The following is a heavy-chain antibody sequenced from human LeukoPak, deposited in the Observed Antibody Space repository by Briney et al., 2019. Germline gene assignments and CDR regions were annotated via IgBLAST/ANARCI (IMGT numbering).Heavy chain of an antibody. D-gene: IGHD3-10*01. CDR3: ARGSHGMVRGVMVY. Sequence: ASVKVSCKASGYTFTSYGISWVRQAPGQGLEWMAWISAYNGNTNYAQKLQGRVTMTTDTSTSTAYMELRSLRSDDTAVYYCARGSHGMVRGVMVYWGQGTLVTVSS. J-gene: IGHJ4*02. CDR1: GYTFTSYG. V-gene: IGHV1-18*01. CDR2: ISAYNGNT.